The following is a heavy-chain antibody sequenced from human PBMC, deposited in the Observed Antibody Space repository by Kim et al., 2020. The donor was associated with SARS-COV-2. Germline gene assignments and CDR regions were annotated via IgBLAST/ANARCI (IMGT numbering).Heavy chain of an antibody. D-gene: IGHD6-13*01. J-gene: IGHJ4*02. Sequence: GGSLRLSCAASGFTFSGSAMHWVRQASGKGLEWVGRISSKANSYATAYDASVKDRFTISRDDSKNTAYLQMNSLKTEDTAVYYCTSPGGYSSSWYYWGQGTLVTVPS. V-gene: IGHV3-73*01. CDR2: ISSKANSYAT. CDR3: TSPGGYSSSWYY. CDR1: GFTFSGSA.